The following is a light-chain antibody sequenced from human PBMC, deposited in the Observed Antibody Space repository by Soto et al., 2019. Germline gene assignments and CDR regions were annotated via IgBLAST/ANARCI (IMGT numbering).Light chain of an antibody. Sequence: QSALTQPASVSGSPGQSITISCTGTSSDVGGYNYVSWYQQHPGKAPKLMIYEVSNRPSGVSNRFSGSKSGNKASLTISGLQAEDEADYYCSSYTSSSTPYVVFGGGTKVTVL. J-gene: IGLJ2*01. V-gene: IGLV2-14*01. CDR2: EVS. CDR3: SSYTSSSTPYVV. CDR1: SSDVGGYNY.